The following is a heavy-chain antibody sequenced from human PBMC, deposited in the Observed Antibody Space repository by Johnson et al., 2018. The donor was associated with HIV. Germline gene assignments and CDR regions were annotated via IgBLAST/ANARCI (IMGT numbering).Heavy chain of an antibody. CDR1: GFTFSSYA. CDR2: ISYDGSNK. D-gene: IGHD6-6*01. CDR3: ARCDSSSPLRAFDI. Sequence: QVQLVESGGGVVQPGRSLRLSCAASGFTFSSYAMHWVRQAPGKGLEWVAVISYDGSNKYYADSVKGRFTISRDNSKNTLYLQMNSLRVEDTAVYYCARCDSSSPLRAFDIWGQGTMVTVSS. V-gene: IGHV3-30*04. J-gene: IGHJ3*02.